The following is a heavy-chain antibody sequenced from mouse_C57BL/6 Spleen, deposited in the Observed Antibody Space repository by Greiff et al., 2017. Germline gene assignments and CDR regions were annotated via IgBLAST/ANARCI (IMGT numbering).Heavy chain of an antibody. J-gene: IGHJ3*01. CDR2: IDPEDGDT. D-gene: IGHD2-1*01. Sequence: VQLQQSGAELVRPGASVKLSCTASGFNIKDYYMHWVKQRPEQGLEWIGRIDPEDGDTEYAPKFQGKATMTADTSSNTAYLQLSSLTSKDTAVYYCTTSTYPARFAYWGQGTLVTVSA. V-gene: IGHV14-1*01. CDR1: GFNIKDYY. CDR3: TTSTYPARFAY.